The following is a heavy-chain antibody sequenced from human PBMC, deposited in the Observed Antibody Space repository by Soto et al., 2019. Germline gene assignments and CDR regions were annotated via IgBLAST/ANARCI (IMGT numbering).Heavy chain of an antibody. Sequence: QVQLQESGPGLVKPSQTLSLTCTVSGGSISSGGYYWSWIRQHPGKGLEWIGYIYYSGSTYYNPSLKSRVTMAVDMSENQFSLTLSSVTAADTAVYYCARKDHGYADYMDVWGKGTTVTGSS. J-gene: IGHJ6*03. D-gene: IGHD5-12*01. V-gene: IGHV4-31*03. CDR2: IYYSGST. CDR3: ARKDHGYADYMDV. CDR1: GGSISSGGYY.